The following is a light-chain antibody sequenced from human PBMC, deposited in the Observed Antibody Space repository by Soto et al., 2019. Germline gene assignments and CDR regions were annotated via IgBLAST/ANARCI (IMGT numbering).Light chain of an antibody. CDR1: QSISKW. Sequence: DVQMTHSPSTLSASVGDRVTITCRASQSISKWLAWYQQKPGKAPNLLIYKASSLESGVPSRFSGSGSGTDFTLTINSLEPEDSAVYYCQQRSNWPSITFGQGTRLEIK. V-gene: IGKV1-5*03. CDR2: KAS. CDR3: QQRSNWPSIT. J-gene: IGKJ5*01.